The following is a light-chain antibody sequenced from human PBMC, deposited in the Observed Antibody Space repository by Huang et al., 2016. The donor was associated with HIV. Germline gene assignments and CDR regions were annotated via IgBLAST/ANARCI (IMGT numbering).Light chain of an antibody. CDR3: QQYDSLPRT. CDR1: RHIYSY. J-gene: IGKJ3*01. Sequence: DIQMTQSPSSLSASIGDRVTITCRASRHIYSYLNWYQHRPGKAPKRLIYDAAKLEVGVPSRFSGIGSGRNFTLIISSLQPEDFATYYCQQYDSLPRTFGPGTKV. V-gene: IGKV1-33*01. CDR2: DAA.